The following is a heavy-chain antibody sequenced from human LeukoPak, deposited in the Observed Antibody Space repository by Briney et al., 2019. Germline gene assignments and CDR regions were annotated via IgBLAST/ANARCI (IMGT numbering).Heavy chain of an antibody. J-gene: IGHJ4*02. CDR3: ARGDGQGIAAAGLFDY. CDR2: IWYDGSNK. Sequence: GGSLRLSCAASGFTFSSYGMHWVRQAPGKGLEWVAVIWYDGSNKYYADSVKGRFTISRDNSKNTLYLQTNSLRAEDTAVYYCARGDGQGIAAAGLFDYWGQGTLVTVSS. CDR1: GFTFSSYG. V-gene: IGHV3-30*19. D-gene: IGHD6-13*01.